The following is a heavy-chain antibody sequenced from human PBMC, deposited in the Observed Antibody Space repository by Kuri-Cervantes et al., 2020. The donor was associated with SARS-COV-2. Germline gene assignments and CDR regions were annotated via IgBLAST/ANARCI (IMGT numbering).Heavy chain of an antibody. CDR2: INPNSGGT. Sequence: ASVKVSCKASGYTFPGYYMHWVRQAPGQGLEWIGWINPNSGGTNYAQKFQGRVTMTRDTSISTAYMELSRLRSDDTAVYYCARDLLQADYYVSSGYYYLPDYWGQETLVTVSS. J-gene: IGHJ4*02. CDR3: ARDLLQADYYVSSGYYYLPDY. CDR1: GYTFPGYY. V-gene: IGHV1-2*02. D-gene: IGHD3-22*01.